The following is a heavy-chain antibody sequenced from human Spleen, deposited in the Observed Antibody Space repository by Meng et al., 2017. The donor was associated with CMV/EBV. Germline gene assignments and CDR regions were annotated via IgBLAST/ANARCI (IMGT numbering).Heavy chain of an antibody. Sequence: SGLSFSASAMHWVRQASGKGLEWVGRIRTKPNNYATTYGASMRGRFTISRDDSKNTAYLQMNSLKTEDSAVYYCTTGNYFDSRGYYNWGQGTLVTVSS. D-gene: IGHD3-22*01. CDR3: TTGNYFDSRGYYN. CDR1: GLSFSASA. CDR2: IRTKPNNYAT. J-gene: IGHJ4*02. V-gene: IGHV3-73*01.